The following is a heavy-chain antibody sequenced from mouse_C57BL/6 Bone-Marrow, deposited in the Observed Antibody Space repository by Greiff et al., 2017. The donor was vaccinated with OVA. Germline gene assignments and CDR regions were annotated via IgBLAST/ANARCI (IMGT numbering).Heavy chain of an antibody. J-gene: IGHJ1*03. CDR1: GFNIKDDY. Sequence: EVQLQQSGAELVRPGASVKLSCTASGFNIKDDYMHWVKQRPEQGLEWIGWIDPENGDTEYASKFQGKATITADTSSNTAYLQLSSLTSEDTAVYDGTTGADYCGSSPWYFDVWGTGTTVTVSS. V-gene: IGHV14-4*01. CDR3: TTGADYCGSSPWYFDV. CDR2: IDPENGDT. D-gene: IGHD1-1*01.